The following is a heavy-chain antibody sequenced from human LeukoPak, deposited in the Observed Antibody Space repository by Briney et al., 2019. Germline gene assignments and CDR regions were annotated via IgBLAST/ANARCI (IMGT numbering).Heavy chain of an antibody. Sequence: GASVKVSCKTSGYTFTSFGISWVRQAPGQGLEWKGWISGYNGDTKSAPKFQGRVTMTTDTPTTTAYMDLRSLRSDDTAVYYCARTCPLLYCSSSFFDPWGRGTLVTVSS. CDR2: ISGYNGDT. CDR3: ARTCPLLYCSSSFFDP. CDR1: GYTFTSFG. V-gene: IGHV1-18*01. D-gene: IGHD2-2*01. J-gene: IGHJ5*02.